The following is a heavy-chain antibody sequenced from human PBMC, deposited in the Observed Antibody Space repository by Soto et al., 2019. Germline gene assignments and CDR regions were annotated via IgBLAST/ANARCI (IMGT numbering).Heavy chain of an antibody. Sequence: KPGGSLRLSCAASGFTFTSYTMNWVRQAPGKGLEWVSSISSSSDYIYYADSMKGRVTISRDNAKNSLFLDMNSLTGEDTAVYYCARARVYATGPLDFWGQGTQVTVSS. CDR3: ARARVYATGPLDF. CDR2: ISSSSDYI. J-gene: IGHJ4*02. V-gene: IGHV3-21*06. D-gene: IGHD6-13*01. CDR1: GFTFTSYT.